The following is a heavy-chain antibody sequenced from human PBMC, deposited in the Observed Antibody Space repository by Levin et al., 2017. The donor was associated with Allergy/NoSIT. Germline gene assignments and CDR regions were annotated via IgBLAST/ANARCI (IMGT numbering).Heavy chain of an antibody. CDR3: ARTESYYYGSGSSLFDY. Sequence: LRLSCTVSGGSISSGGYYWSWIRQHPGKGLEWIGYIYYSGSTYYNPSLKSRVTISVDTSKNQFSLKLSSVTAADTAVYYCARTESYYYGSGSSLFDYWGQGTLVTVSS. J-gene: IGHJ4*02. CDR1: GGSISSGGYY. CDR2: IYYSGST. V-gene: IGHV4-31*03. D-gene: IGHD3-10*01.